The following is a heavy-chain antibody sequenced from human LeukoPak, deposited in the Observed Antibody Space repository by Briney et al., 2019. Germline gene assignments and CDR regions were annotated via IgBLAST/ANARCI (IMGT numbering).Heavy chain of an antibody. Sequence: ASVKVSCKASGYTFTSYATHWVRQAPGQRLEWMGWINAGNGNTKYSQKFQGRVTITRDTSASTAYMELSSLRSEDTAVYYCATSITVAPDAFDIWGQGTMVTVSS. D-gene: IGHD6-19*01. CDR3: ATSITVAPDAFDI. V-gene: IGHV1-3*01. CDR1: GYTFTSYA. CDR2: INAGNGNT. J-gene: IGHJ3*02.